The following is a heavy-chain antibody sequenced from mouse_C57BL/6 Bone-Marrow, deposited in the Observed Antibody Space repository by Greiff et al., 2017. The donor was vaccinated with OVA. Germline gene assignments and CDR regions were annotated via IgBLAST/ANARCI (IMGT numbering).Heavy chain of an antibody. CDR3: ARSVMAY. V-gene: IGHV1-54*01. CDR1: GYAFTNYL. J-gene: IGHJ3*01. Sequence: QVQLQQSGAELVRPGTSVKVSCKASGYAFTNYLIEWVKQRPGQGLEWIGVINPGSGGTNYNEKFKGKATLTADKSSSTAYMRLSSLTSEDSAVYFCARSVMAYWGQGTLVTVSA. CDR2: INPGSGGT.